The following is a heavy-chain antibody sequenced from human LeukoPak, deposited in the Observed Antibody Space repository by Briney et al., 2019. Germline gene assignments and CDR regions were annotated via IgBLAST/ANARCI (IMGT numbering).Heavy chain of an antibody. J-gene: IGHJ4*02. CDR2: ISYDGSNE. V-gene: IGHV3-30*04. CDR1: GFTFSSYV. D-gene: IGHD6-13*01. Sequence: PGGSLRLSRAASGFTFSSYVMHWVRQAPGKGLEWVAIISYDGSNEYYADSVKGRFTISRDNSKNTLYLQMNSLRSDDTAVYYCARDRTQIAAAGNADYWGQGTLVTVSS. CDR3: ARDRTQIAAAGNADY.